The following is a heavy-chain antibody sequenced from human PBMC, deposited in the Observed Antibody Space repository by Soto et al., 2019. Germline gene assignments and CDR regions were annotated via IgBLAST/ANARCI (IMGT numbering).Heavy chain of an antibody. J-gene: IGHJ4*02. CDR3: GRDLPQVVPAALPFDY. D-gene: IGHD2-2*02. Sequence: QVQLVQSGAEVKKPGASVKVSCKASGYTFTSYGISWVRQAPGQGLEWMGWISAYNGNTNYAQKLQGRVTMTTDTSTSTAYMELRSLRSDDTAVYYCGRDLPQVVPAALPFDYWGQGTLVTVSS. CDR2: ISAYNGNT. CDR1: GYTFTSYG. V-gene: IGHV1-18*01.